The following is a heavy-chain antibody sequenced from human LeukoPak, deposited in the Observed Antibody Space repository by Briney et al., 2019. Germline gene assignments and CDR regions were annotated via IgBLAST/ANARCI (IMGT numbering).Heavy chain of an antibody. V-gene: IGHV4-34*01. CDR3: ARELWDDRGAFDI. Sequence: PSETLSLTCAVYGGSFRGYYWNWIRQPPGKGLEWIGEINHGARTNYNPSLKSRVTMSVDMSKSQFSLKLTSVTAADTAVYYCARELWDDRGAFDIWGQGTMVTVSS. CDR2: INHGART. D-gene: IGHD1-1*01. CDR1: GGSFRGYY. J-gene: IGHJ3*02.